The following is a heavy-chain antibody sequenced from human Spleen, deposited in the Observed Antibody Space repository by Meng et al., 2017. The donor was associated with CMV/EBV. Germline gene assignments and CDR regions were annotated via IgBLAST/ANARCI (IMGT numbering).Heavy chain of an antibody. CDR1: GYTFSSYS. Sequence: GESLKISCRASGYTFSSYSMSRVRQAPGKGLEWVSSISGSGGSTYSADSVKGRLTISRDNSESTLYLQMNSLTAEDTAIYYCVKGWQNLGDYWGQGTLVTVSS. CDR2: ISGSGGST. J-gene: IGHJ4*02. D-gene: IGHD7-27*01. CDR3: VKGWQNLGDY. V-gene: IGHV3-23*01.